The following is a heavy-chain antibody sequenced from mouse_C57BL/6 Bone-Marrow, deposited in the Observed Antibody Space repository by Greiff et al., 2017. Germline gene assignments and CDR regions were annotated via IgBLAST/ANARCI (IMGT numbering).Heavy chain of an antibody. CDR3: ARENWLRWFAY. Sequence: VQLQQSGPELVKPGASVKISCKASGYSFTGYYMNWVKQSPEKSLEWIGEINPSTGGTTYNQKFKAKATLTVDKSSSTAYMQLKSLTSEDSAVXYCARENWLRWFAYWGQGTLVTVSA. J-gene: IGHJ3*01. CDR1: GYSFTGYY. D-gene: IGHD2-2*01. CDR2: INPSTGGT. V-gene: IGHV1-42*01.